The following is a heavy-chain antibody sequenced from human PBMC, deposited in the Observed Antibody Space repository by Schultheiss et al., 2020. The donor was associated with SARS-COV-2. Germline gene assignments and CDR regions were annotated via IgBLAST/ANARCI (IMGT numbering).Heavy chain of an antibody. Sequence: ASVKVSCKVSGYTLTELSMHWVRQAPGQGLEWMGIINPSGGSTSYAQKFQGRVTMTRDTSTSTVYMELSSLRSEDTAVYYCARGSTGNHYYDSSGPDDWFDPWGQGTLVTVSS. CDR3: ARGSTGNHYYDSSGPDDWFDP. CDR2: INPSGGST. V-gene: IGHV1-46*01. CDR1: GYTLTELS. D-gene: IGHD3-22*01. J-gene: IGHJ5*02.